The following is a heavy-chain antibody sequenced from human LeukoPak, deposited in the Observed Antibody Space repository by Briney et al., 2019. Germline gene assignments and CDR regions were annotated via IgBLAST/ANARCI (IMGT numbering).Heavy chain of an antibody. CDR1: GGSISSYY. CDR2: IYTSGST. CDR3: ARDRPTKSIAVAGTIYFQH. D-gene: IGHD6-19*01. J-gene: IGHJ1*01. V-gene: IGHV4-4*07. Sequence: SETLSLTCTVSGGSISSYYWSWIRQPAGKGLEWIGRIYTSGSTNYNPSLKSRVTMSVDTSKNQFSLKLSSVTAADTAVYYCARDRPTKSIAVAGTIYFQHWGQGTLVTVSS.